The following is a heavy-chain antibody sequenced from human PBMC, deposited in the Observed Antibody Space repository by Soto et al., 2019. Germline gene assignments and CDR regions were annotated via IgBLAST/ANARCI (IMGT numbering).Heavy chain of an antibody. Sequence: ASVKVSCKASGYTFTSYGISWVRQAPGQGLEWMGWISAYNGNTNYAQKLQGRVTMTTDTSTSTAYMELRSLRSDDTAVYYCARDVRVADIVVVVAEWHWFDPWGQGTLVTVSS. CDR3: ARDVRVADIVVVVAEWHWFDP. D-gene: IGHD2-15*01. CDR2: ISAYNGNT. CDR1: GYTFTSYG. J-gene: IGHJ5*02. V-gene: IGHV1-18*01.